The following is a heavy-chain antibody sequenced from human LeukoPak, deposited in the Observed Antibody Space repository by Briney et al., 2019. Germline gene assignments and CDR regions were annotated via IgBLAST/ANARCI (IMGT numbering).Heavy chain of an antibody. CDR1: GFIISSYA. V-gene: IGHV3-30*02. CDR2: IRYDGSNE. D-gene: IGHD2-8*01. Sequence: GGSPKLACAASGFIISSYAMHWVRQAPGKGLEWVTFIRYDGSNEYYGDSVKGRFTISRDNSKNTQYLQMISLRPEDTAVYYCAKDRRSNSVSYGFDDWGQGTLVTVSS. CDR3: AKDRRSNSVSYGFDD. J-gene: IGHJ4*02.